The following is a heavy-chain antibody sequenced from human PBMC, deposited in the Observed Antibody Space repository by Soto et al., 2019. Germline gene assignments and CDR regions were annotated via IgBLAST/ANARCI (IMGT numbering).Heavy chain of an antibody. D-gene: IGHD3-3*01. CDR1: GGSISDNY. Sequence: PSETLSRTCTGSGGSISDNYWIWIRQPPGKGLEWIGYIFYNGITSYSPSLKSRVSISLDTSKNQFSLNLSSVTAADTAVYYCARDSPRTTVFGPFYYYTMDVWVPGTPVT. CDR3: ARDSPRTTVFGPFYYYTMDV. CDR2: IFYNGIT. V-gene: IGHV4-59*01. J-gene: IGHJ6*02.